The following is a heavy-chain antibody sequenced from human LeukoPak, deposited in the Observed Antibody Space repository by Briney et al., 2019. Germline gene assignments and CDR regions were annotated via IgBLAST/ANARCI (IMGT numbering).Heavy chain of an antibody. Sequence: ASVKVSCKASGGTFSSYAISWVRQAPGQGLEWMGRIIPILGIANYAQKFQGRVTITADKSTSAAYMELRSLRSDDTAVYYCARDQRYCSSTSCYRDFDYWGQGTLVTVSS. V-gene: IGHV1-69*04. CDR1: GGTFSSYA. D-gene: IGHD2-2*01. CDR2: IIPILGIA. J-gene: IGHJ4*02. CDR3: ARDQRYCSSTSCYRDFDY.